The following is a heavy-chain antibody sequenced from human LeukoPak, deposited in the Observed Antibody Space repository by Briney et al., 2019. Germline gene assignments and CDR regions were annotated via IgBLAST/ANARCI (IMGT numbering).Heavy chain of an antibody. D-gene: IGHD3-10*01. Sequence: GASVKVSCKASGYTFRSYGITWVRQAPGQGLEWMAWISPYDGHTNYAQRLQGRVTITIDTSTSTAYMELRSLRSDDTAVFYCARAPPGFSYGPGDYWGQGTLVTVSS. V-gene: IGHV1-18*01. CDR2: ISPYDGHT. CDR3: ARAPPGFSYGPGDY. J-gene: IGHJ4*02. CDR1: GYTFRSYG.